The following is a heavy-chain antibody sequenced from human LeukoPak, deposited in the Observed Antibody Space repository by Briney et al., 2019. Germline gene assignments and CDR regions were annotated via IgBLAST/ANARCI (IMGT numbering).Heavy chain of an antibody. J-gene: IGHJ6*03. CDR1: GFTFSSYS. V-gene: IGHV3-21*01. Sequence: GGSLRLSCAASGFTFSSYSMNWVRQAPGKGLEWVSSISSSSSYIYYADSVKGRFTISRDNAKNSLYLQMNSLRAEDTAVYYCARTTYYDFWSGSNYYYMDVWGKGTTVTVSS. CDR2: ISSSSSYI. CDR3: ARTTYYDFWSGSNYYYMDV. D-gene: IGHD3-3*01.